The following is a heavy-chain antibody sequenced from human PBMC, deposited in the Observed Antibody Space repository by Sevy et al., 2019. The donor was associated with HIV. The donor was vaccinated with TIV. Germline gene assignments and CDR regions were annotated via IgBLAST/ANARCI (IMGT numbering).Heavy chain of an antibody. V-gene: IGHV3-30*02. CDR1: GFTFSSYG. J-gene: IGHJ4*02. Sequence: GGSLRLSCAASGFTFSSYGMHWVRQAPGKGLEWVAFIRYDGSNKYYADSVKGRFTISRDNSKNTLYLQMNSLRAEDTAVYYCAKDCPSPPWEYSSSWYGYIDYWGQGTLVTVSS. CDR3: AKDCPSPPWEYSSSWYGYIDY. D-gene: IGHD6-13*01. CDR2: IRYDGSNK.